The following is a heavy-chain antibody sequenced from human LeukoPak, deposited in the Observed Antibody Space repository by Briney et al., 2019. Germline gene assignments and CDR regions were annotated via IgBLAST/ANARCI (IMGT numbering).Heavy chain of an antibody. CDR1: GGSISTTSYY. CDR2: MYYAGST. V-gene: IGHV4-39*01. CDR3: ASRPPVSGYVVS. J-gene: IGHJ4*02. Sequence: SETLSLTCNVSGGSISTTSYYWGWIRQSLGKGLEWIASMYYAGSTYSNPSLKSRVTISIDTSKNQVSMNLTSVTAADTAVYYCASRPPVSGYVVSWGQGTLVTVSS. D-gene: IGHD5-12*01.